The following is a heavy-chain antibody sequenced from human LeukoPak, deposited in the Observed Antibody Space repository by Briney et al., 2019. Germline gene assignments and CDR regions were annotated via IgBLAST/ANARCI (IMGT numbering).Heavy chain of an antibody. CDR1: GYTFTGYY. Sequence: ASVKVSCKASGYTFTGYYMHWVRQAPGQGLEWMGWINPKSGGTNYAQKFQGRVTMTRDTSITTAYMELNWLRSDDTAVYYCARATGSVDYYYMEVWGKGTTVTASS. CDR2: INPKSGGT. CDR3: ARATGSVDYYYMEV. J-gene: IGHJ6*03. V-gene: IGHV1-2*02. D-gene: IGHD1-14*01.